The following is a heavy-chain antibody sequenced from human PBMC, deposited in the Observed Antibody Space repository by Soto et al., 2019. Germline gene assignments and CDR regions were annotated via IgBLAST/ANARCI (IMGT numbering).Heavy chain of an antibody. CDR2: ISAYNGNT. D-gene: IGHD3-10*01. CDR3: ARVSMVRGFLDWFDP. V-gene: IGHV1-18*01. J-gene: IGHJ5*02. Sequence: ASVKVSCKASGYTFTSYGSRWVRQAPGQGLEWMGWISAYNGNTNYAQKLQGRVTMTTDTSTSTAYMELRSLRSDDTAVYYCARVSMVRGFLDWFDPWGQGTLVTVSS. CDR1: GYTFTSYG.